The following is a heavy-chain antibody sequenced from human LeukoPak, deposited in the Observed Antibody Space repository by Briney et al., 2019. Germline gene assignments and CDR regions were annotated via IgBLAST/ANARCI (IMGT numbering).Heavy chain of an antibody. CDR1: GFTFTNYD. CDR3: AKGEHQPTLSFDY. CDR2: ISGRGGRT. V-gene: IGHV3-23*01. D-gene: IGHD1-26*01. Sequence: GGSLRLSCAASGFTFTNYDMSWVRHAPGKGLDWVSGISGRGGRTYYVDAVKGRFTISRDNSKNTLYLQMNSLRAEDTTVYYCAKGEHQPTLSFDYWGERTLVTVSS. J-gene: IGHJ4*02.